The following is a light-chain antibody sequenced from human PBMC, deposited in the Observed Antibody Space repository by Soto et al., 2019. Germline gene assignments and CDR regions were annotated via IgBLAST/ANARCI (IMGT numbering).Light chain of an antibody. CDR2: DAS. J-gene: IGKJ1*01. CDR3: QHSGT. CDR1: PSISFW. Sequence: IHITKSPSTVSASVGARVTITXRASPSISFWLAWYQQKPGXXPTLXIYDASSWESGVPSRFSGSGSGTEFTLTISSLQPDDFATYYCQHSGTFGQGTKVDIK. V-gene: IGKV1-5*01.